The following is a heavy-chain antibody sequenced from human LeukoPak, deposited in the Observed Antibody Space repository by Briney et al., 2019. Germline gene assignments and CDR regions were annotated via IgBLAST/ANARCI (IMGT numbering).Heavy chain of an antibody. CDR3: VVSSSGSHPEY. V-gene: IGHV1-18*01. CDR2: ISAYNGNT. D-gene: IGHD6-19*01. Sequence: GAPVKVSCKASGYTFTSYAIHWVRQAPGQRLEWMGWISAYNGNTNYAQKLQGRVTMTTDTSMSTAYMELRSLRSDDTAVYYCVVSSSGSHPEYWGQGTLVTVSS. J-gene: IGHJ4*02. CDR1: GYTFTSYA.